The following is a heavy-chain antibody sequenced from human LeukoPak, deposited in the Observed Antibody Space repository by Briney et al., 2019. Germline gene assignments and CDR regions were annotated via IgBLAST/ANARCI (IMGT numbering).Heavy chain of an antibody. D-gene: IGHD3-3*01. V-gene: IGHV4-34*01. CDR2: INHSGST. CDR1: SGSFSGYY. J-gene: IGHJ4*02. CDR3: ARGGYYDFWSRTPYYFDY. Sequence: PSETLSLTCAVYSGSFSGYYWSWIRQPPGKGLEWIGEINHSGSTNYNPSLKSRVTISVDTSKNQFSLKLSSVTAADTAVYYCARGGYYDFWSRTPYYFDYWGQGTLVTVSS.